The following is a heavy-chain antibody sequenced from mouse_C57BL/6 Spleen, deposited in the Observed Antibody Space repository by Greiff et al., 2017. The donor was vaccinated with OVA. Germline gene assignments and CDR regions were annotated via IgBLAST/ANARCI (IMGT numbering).Heavy chain of an antibody. CDR1: GYTFTSYW. D-gene: IGHD2-1*01. J-gene: IGHJ2*01. CDR2: IYPGSGST. CDR3: ARWGHYPFYFDY. Sequence: QVQLQQPGAELVKPGASVKMSCKASGYTFTSYWITWVKQRPGQGLEWIGDIYPGSGSTSYNEKFKSKATLTVDKSSSTAYMQLSSLTSEDSAVYYCARWGHYPFYFDYWGQGTTLTVSS. V-gene: IGHV1-55*01.